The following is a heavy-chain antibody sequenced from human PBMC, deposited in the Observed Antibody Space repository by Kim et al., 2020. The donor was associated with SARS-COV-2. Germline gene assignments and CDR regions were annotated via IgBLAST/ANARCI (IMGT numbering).Heavy chain of an antibody. J-gene: IGHJ4*02. CDR2: ISSSGSTI. CDR1: GFTFSDYY. D-gene: IGHD3-9*01. Sequence: GGSLRLSCAASGFTFSDYYMSWIRQAPGKGLEWVSYISSSGSTIYYADSVKGRFTISRDNAKNSLYLQMNSLRAEDTAVYYCARGHAYYDILTGYCDYWGQGTLVTVSS. V-gene: IGHV3-11*01. CDR3: ARGHAYYDILTGYCDY.